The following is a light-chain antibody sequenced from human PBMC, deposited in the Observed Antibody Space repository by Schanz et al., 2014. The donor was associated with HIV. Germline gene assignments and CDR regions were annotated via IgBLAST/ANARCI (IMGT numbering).Light chain of an antibody. Sequence: EIVLTQSPVILSLSPGERATLSCRASQTVSSNSLGWYQQKRGQVPRLLIYSASRRANGIPDRFSGSGSGTDFTLTISRLEPEDFATYYCQQHNGPPYTFGQGTKVDIK. J-gene: IGKJ2*01. CDR2: SAS. V-gene: IGKV3-20*01. CDR1: QTVSSNS. CDR3: QQHNGPPYT.